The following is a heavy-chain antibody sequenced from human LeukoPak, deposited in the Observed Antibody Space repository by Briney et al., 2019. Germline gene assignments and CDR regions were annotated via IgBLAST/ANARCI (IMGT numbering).Heavy chain of an antibody. CDR3: ARENDIVVRLRYFDWYRVPFDP. V-gene: IGHV1-18*01. CDR1: GYTFTSYG. D-gene: IGHD3-9*01. Sequence: ASVKVSCKASGYTFTSYGISWVRQAPGQGLEWMGWISAYNGNTNYAQKLQGRVTMTTDTSTNTAYMELRSLRSDDTAVYYCARENDIVVRLRYFDWYRVPFDPWAQGTLVTVS. J-gene: IGHJ5*02. CDR2: ISAYNGNT.